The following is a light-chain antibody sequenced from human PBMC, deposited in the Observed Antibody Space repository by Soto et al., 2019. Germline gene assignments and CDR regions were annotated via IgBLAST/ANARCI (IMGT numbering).Light chain of an antibody. J-gene: IGKJ5*01. V-gene: IGKV3-15*01. CDR1: QSVSSRY. Sequence: IVMAQSPTTLSVVPRGKTPPSLQASQSVSSRYLAWYQQKPGQAPRLLIYGASTRATGIPARFSGSGSGTEFTLTISSLQSEDFAVYYCQQYNNWPITFGQGTRLEI. CDR2: GAS. CDR3: QQYNNWPIT.